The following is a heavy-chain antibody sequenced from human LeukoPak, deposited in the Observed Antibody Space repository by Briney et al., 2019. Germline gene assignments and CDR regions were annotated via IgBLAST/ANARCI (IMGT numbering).Heavy chain of an antibody. CDR2: ISSSGSHM. Sequence: PSETLSLTCTVSGGSISSYYWSWVRQAPGKGLEWVSSISSSGSHMYYADSVKGRFTISRDNAKNSLYLQMSSLRAEDTAVYYCARLTFGGVIGFDYWGQGTLVTVSS. CDR1: GGSISSYY. CDR3: ARLTFGGVIGFDY. J-gene: IGHJ4*02. D-gene: IGHD3-16*02. V-gene: IGHV3-21*01.